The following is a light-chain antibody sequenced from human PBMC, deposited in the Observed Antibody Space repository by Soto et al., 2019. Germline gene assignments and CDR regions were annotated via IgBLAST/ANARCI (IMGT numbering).Light chain of an antibody. CDR1: SSDVGGYND. Sequence: QSALTQPASVSGSPGQSITISCTGTSSDVGGYNDVSWYQQHPGTAPKLMIYEISNRPSGVSNRFSGSKSGNTASLTISGLQDEDEAYYYCSSFTSINAWVFGGGTKVTVL. CDR3: SSFTSINAWV. V-gene: IGLV2-14*01. CDR2: EIS. J-gene: IGLJ3*02.